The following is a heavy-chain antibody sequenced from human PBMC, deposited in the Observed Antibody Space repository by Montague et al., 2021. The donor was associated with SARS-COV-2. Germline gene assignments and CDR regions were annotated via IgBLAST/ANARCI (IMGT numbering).Heavy chain of an antibody. J-gene: IGHJ4*02. CDR3: ARPGSGYSYGSGAFDY. D-gene: IGHD5-18*01. CDR2: VYYNGNT. Sequence: SETLSLTCTASGGSLFSSSYYWGWIRQPPGKGLEWIGSVYYNGNTNYNPSLKSRVTISIDTSKNQFSLKLSSVTAADTAAYYCARPGSGYSYGSGAFDYWGQGTLVTVSS. CDR1: GGSLFSSSYY. V-gene: IGHV4-39*01.